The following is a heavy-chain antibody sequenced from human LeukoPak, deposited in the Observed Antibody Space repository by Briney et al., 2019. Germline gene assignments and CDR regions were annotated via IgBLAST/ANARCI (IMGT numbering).Heavy chain of an antibody. CDR3: ARDPSHLQYPLDY. D-gene: IGHD2-2*01. Sequence: ASVKVSCKASGGTFSSYAISWVRQAPGQGLEWMGIINPSGGSTSYAQKFQGRVTMTRDTSTSTVYMELRSLRSDDTAVYYCARDPSHLQYPLDYWGQGTLVTVSS. V-gene: IGHV1-46*01. CDR2: INPSGGST. J-gene: IGHJ4*02. CDR1: GGTFSSYA.